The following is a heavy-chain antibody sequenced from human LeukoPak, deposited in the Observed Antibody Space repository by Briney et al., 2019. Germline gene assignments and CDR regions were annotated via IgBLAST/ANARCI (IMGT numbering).Heavy chain of an antibody. D-gene: IGHD5-12*01. Sequence: PSETLSLTCTVSGGSISSGDYYWSWIRQPPGKGLEWIGYIYYSGSTYYNPSLKSRVTISVDTSKNQFSLKLSSVTAADTAVYYCASSVATELGNPLDYWGQGTLVTVSS. CDR3: ASSVATELGNPLDY. CDR1: GGSISSGDYY. CDR2: IYYSGST. J-gene: IGHJ4*02. V-gene: IGHV4-30-4*01.